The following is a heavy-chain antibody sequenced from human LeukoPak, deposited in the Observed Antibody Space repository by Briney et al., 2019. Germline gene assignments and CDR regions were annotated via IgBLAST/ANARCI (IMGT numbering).Heavy chain of an antibody. CDR2: ISGSGGST. CDR3: AKHTIVGATTGYFDY. Sequence: GGSLRLSCAASGFTFSSYAMSWVRQATGKGLEWVSAISGSGGSTYYADSVKGRFTISRDNSKNTLYLQMNSLRAEDTAVYYCAKHTIVGATTGYFDYWGQGTLVTVSS. J-gene: IGHJ4*02. V-gene: IGHV3-23*01. D-gene: IGHD1-26*01. CDR1: GFTFSSYA.